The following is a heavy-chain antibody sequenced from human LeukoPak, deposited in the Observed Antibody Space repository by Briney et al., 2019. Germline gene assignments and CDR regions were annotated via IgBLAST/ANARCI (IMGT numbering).Heavy chain of an antibody. CDR3: ARKRNYYDSSGYYYPSYYYYGMDV. CDR1: GGTFSSYA. D-gene: IGHD3-22*01. J-gene: IGHJ6*02. CDR2: IIPIFGTA. Sequence: SVKVSCKASGGTFSSYAISWVRQAPGQGLEWMGGIIPIFGTANYAQKFQGRVTITADESTSTAYMELSSLRSEDTAVYYCARKRNYYDSSGYYYPSYYYYGMDVWGQGTTVTVSS. V-gene: IGHV1-69*13.